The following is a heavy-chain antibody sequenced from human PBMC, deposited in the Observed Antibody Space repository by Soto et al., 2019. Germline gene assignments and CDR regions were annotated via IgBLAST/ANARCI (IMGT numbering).Heavy chain of an antibody. Sequence: PSETLSLTCTVSGGSISSYYWSWIRQPPGKGLEWIGYIYYSGSTNYSPSLKSRVTISVDTSKNQFSLKLSSVTAADTAVYYCTTLGASGWCFDYWGQGTLVTVSS. J-gene: IGHJ4*02. CDR2: IYYSGST. D-gene: IGHD6-19*01. CDR1: GGSISSYY. CDR3: TTLGASGWCFDY. V-gene: IGHV4-59*08.